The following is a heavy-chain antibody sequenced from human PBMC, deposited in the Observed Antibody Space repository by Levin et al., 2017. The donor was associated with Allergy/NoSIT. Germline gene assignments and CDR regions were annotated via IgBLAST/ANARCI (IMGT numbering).Heavy chain of an antibody. Sequence: GGSLRLSCAASGFTFSSYAMHWVRQAPGKGLEWVAVISYDGSNKYYADSVKGRFTISRDNSKNTLYLQMNSLRAEDTAVYYCARGYYYDSSGYPCYFDYWGQGTLVTVSS. D-gene: IGHD3-22*01. CDR2: ISYDGSNK. CDR1: GFTFSSYA. J-gene: IGHJ4*02. V-gene: IGHV3-30-3*01. CDR3: ARGYYYDSSGYPCYFDY.